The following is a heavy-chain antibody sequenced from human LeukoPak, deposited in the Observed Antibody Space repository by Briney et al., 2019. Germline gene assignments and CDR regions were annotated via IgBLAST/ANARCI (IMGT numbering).Heavy chain of an antibody. CDR3: ARGFRGYYYGSGSYFDY. J-gene: IGHJ4*02. Sequence: SETLSLTCAVYGGSFSGYYWSWIRQPPGKGLEWIGEIDHSGSTNYNPSLKSRVTISVDTSKNQFSLKLSSVTAADTAVYYCARGFRGYYYGSGSYFDYWGQGTLVTVSS. CDR2: IDHSGST. D-gene: IGHD3-10*01. V-gene: IGHV4-34*01. CDR1: GGSFSGYY.